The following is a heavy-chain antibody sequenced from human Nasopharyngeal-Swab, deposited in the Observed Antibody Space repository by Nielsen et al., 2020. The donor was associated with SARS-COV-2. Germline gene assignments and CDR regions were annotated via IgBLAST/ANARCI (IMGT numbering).Heavy chain of an antibody. CDR1: GGSISSGGYY. V-gene: IGHV4-31*03. CDR2: IYYSGST. CDR3: AGATTVTTGGGGFDP. Sequence: LRLSCTVSGGSISSGGYYWSWIRQHPGKGLEWIGYIYYSGSTYYNPSLKSRVTISVDTSKNQFSLKLSSVTAADTAVYYCAGATTVTTGGGGFDPWGQGTLVTVSS. J-gene: IGHJ5*02. D-gene: IGHD4-17*01.